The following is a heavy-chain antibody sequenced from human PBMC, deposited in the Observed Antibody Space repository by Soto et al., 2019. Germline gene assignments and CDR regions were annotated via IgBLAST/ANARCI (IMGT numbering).Heavy chain of an antibody. CDR2: IKSKTDGGTT. Sequence: GGSLRLSCAASGFTFSNAWMNWVRQAPGKGLEWVGRIKSKTDGGTTDYAAPVKGRFTISRDDSKNTLYLQMNSLKTEDTAVYYCTAPLTTVTHVWDYYYGMDVWGQGTTVTVSS. CDR1: GFTFSNAW. V-gene: IGHV3-15*07. D-gene: IGHD4-17*01. J-gene: IGHJ6*02. CDR3: TAPLTTVTHVWDYYYGMDV.